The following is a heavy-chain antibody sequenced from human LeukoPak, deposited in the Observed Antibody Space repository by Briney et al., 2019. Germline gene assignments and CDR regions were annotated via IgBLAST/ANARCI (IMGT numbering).Heavy chain of an antibody. CDR1: GFTVSSNY. CDR3: AKTGAGYYYMDV. V-gene: IGHV3-23*01. D-gene: IGHD7-27*01. Sequence: GGSLRLSCAASGFTVSSNYMSWVRQAPGKGLEWVSAIGGSGVNTYYADSVKGRFTISRDNSKNTLYLQMNSLRAEDTAVYYCAKTGAGYYYMDVWGKGTTVTVSS. CDR2: IGGSGVNT. J-gene: IGHJ6*03.